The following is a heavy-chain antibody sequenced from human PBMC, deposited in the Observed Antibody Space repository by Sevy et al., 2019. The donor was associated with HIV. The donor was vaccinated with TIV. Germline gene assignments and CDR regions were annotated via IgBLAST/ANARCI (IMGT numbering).Heavy chain of an antibody. CDR1: GYTFSDYW. J-gene: IGHJ4*02. CDR3: ARGGSCGNY. Sequence: ASVKVSCKASGYTFSDYWIYWIRQAPGQGFEWMGWINPVDNDKRCAQQFQGRVTMTTDTSINTAYMEVYRLTSDDTAVYYCARGGSCGNYWGQGTLVTVSS. CDR2: INPVDNDK. V-gene: IGHV1-2*02. D-gene: IGHD5-12*01.